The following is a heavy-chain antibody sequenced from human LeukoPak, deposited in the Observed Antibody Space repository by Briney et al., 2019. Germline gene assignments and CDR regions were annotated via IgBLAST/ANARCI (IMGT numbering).Heavy chain of an antibody. CDR2: ISSSSSYI. CDR3: AGDGLMSGYDPSYFDY. J-gene: IGHJ4*02. V-gene: IGHV3-21*01. Sequence: GGSLRLSCAASGFTFSTYSMNWVRQAPGKRLEWVSYISSSSSYIYYADSVKGRFTISRDNAKNSLHLQMNSLRAEDTAVYYCAGDGLMSGYDPSYFDYWGQGTLVTVSS. D-gene: IGHD3-3*01. CDR1: GFTFSTYS.